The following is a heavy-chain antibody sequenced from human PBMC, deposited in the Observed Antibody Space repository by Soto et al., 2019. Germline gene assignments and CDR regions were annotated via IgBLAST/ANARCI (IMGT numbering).Heavy chain of an antibody. CDR3: AKRSGRSYYFDY. CDR2: ISGSGGST. V-gene: IGHV3-23*01. J-gene: IGHJ4*02. CDR1: GFTFSSYA. Sequence: GGSLRLSCAASGFTFSSYAMSWVRQAPGKGLEWVSAISGSGGSTYYADSVKGRFTISRDNSKNTLYLQMNSLRAEATAVYYGAKRSGRSYYFDYWGQGTLVTVSS. D-gene: IGHD1-26*01.